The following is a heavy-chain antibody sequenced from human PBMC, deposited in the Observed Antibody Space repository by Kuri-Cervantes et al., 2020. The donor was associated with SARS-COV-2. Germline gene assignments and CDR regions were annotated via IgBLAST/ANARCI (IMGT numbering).Heavy chain of an antibody. D-gene: IGHD4-17*01. Sequence: SLSLTCTASGFTLSSYGMHWVRQAPGKGLEWVAVISYDGSNKYYADSVKGRFTISRDNSKNTLYLQMSSLRAEDTAVYYCAKDSSYGDMYYFDYGSQGILVTVSS. CDR3: AKDSSYGDMYYFDY. CDR2: ISYDGSNK. J-gene: IGHJ4*02. CDR1: GFTLSSYG. V-gene: IGHV3-30*18.